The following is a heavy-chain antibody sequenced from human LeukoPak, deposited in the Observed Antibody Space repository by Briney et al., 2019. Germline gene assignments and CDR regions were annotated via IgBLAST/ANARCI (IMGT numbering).Heavy chain of an antibody. J-gene: IGHJ3*02. CDR2: IRYDGSNK. CDR1: GFTLSSYG. V-gene: IGHV3-30*02. Sequence: GGSLRLSCAASGFTLSSYGMHWVRQAPGKGLEWVAFIRYDGSNKYYADSVKGRFTISRDNSKNTLYLQMNSLRAEDTAVYYCAKDAGVAPGAFDIWGQGTMVTVSS. D-gene: IGHD7-27*01. CDR3: AKDAGVAPGAFDI.